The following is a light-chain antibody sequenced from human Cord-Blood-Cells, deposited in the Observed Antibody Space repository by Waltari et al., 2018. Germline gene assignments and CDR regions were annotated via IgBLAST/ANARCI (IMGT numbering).Light chain of an antibody. Sequence: QSVLTQPPSASGTPGQRVTISCSGSSSNIGSNYVYWYQRLPGTAPKLLIYRNNHPPSGVPDRVSGSKSGTSASLARSGLRSEDEADYYCAAWDDSLSGRVFGGGTKLTVL. CDR2: RNN. CDR3: AAWDDSLSGRV. CDR1: SSNIGSNY. J-gene: IGLJ3*02. V-gene: IGLV1-47*01.